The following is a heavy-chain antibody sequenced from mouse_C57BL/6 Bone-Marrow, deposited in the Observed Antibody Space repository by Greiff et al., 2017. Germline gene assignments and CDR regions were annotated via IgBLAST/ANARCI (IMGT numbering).Heavy chain of an antibody. V-gene: IGHV1-42*01. CDR2: INPSTGGT. J-gene: IGHJ2*01. CDR1: GYSFTGYY. Sequence: EVQLQQSGPELVKPGASVKISCKASGYSFTGYYMNWVKQSPEKSLEWIGEINPSTGGTTYNQKFKAKATLTVDQSSSTAYMQLKSLTSEDSAVYYCARRTGTYYFDYWGQGTTRTVAS. CDR3: ARRTGTYYFDY. D-gene: IGHD4-1*01.